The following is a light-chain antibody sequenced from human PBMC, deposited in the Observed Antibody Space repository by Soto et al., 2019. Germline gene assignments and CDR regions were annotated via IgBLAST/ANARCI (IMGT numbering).Light chain of an antibody. CDR3: QQSYSSPRT. Sequence: IQLTQSPSSLSASVGDRVTITCRASQDIGNYLAWYQQKPGKAPKLLIYAASSLQSGVPSRFSGSGYGTDFTLTITSLQSEDFAIYYCQQSYSSPRTFGQGTKVEIK. CDR1: QDIGNY. CDR2: AAS. J-gene: IGKJ1*01. V-gene: IGKV1-39*01.